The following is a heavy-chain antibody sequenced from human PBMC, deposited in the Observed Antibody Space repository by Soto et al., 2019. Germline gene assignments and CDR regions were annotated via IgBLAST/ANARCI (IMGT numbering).Heavy chain of an antibody. CDR2: ISGSGGST. CDR1: GFTFSSYA. V-gene: IGHV3-23*01. CDR3: AGAFGVVTNWFDP. D-gene: IGHD3-3*01. J-gene: IGHJ5*02. Sequence: EVQLLESGGGLVQPGGSLRLSCAASGFTFSSYAMSWVRQAPGKGLEWVSAISGSGGSTYYADSVKGRFTISRDNSKNTLYLQMSSLRAEDTAVYYCAGAFGVVTNWFDPWGQGTLVTVSS.